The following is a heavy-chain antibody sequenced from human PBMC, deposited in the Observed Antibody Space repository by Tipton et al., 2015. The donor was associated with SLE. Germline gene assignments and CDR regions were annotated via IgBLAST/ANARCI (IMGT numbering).Heavy chain of an antibody. D-gene: IGHD7-27*01. V-gene: IGHV3-23*01. CDR3: AKAAAEWGPTLTGGGWYFDL. J-gene: IGHJ2*01. CDR2: ISGSGGST. Sequence: SLRLSCAASGFTFSSYAMSWVRQAPGKGLEWVSAISGSGGSTYYADSVKGRFTISRDNSKNTLYLQMNSLRAEDTAVYYCAKAAAEWGPTLTGGGWYFDLWGRGTLVTVSS. CDR1: GFTFSSYA.